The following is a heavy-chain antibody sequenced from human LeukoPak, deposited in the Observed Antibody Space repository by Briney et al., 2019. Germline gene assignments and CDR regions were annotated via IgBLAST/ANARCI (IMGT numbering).Heavy chain of an antibody. CDR3: ARQSSIAARRRGHWFDP. J-gene: IGHJ5*02. CDR2: IYYSGST. V-gene: IGHV4-59*08. D-gene: IGHD6-6*01. CDR1: GGSISSYY. Sequence: SETLSLTCTVSGGSISSYYWSWIRQPPGKGLEWIGYIYYSGSTNYNPSLKSRVTISVDTSKNQFSLKLSSVTAADTAVYYCARQSSIAARRRGHWFDPWGQGTLVTVSS.